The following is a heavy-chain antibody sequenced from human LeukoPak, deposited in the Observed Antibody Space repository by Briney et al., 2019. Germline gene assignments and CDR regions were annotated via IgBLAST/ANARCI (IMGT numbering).Heavy chain of an antibody. CDR1: GYSFTSYW. Sequence: GESLKISCKGSGYSFTSYWIGWVRQMPGKGLEWMGIIYPGDSDTRYSPSFQGQVTISADKSISTAYLQWSSLKASDTAMYYCARHRGLGYCSSTSCCGSAPRGFDPWGQGTLVTVSS. CDR3: ARHRGLGYCSSTSCCGSAPRGFDP. D-gene: IGHD2-2*01. J-gene: IGHJ5*02. V-gene: IGHV5-51*01. CDR2: IYPGDSDT.